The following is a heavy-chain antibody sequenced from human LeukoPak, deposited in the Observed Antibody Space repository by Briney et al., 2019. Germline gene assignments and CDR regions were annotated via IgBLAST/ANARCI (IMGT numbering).Heavy chain of an antibody. CDR2: ISTYTVET. Sequence: ASVKASCKASGDTFTNYGISWVRQAPGRGLEWMGWISTYTVETIYAQKFQGRVTLSTDTSTSTAYMELRSLRSDDTAVYYCATQPGRGSPFKFWGQGTLVTVSS. CDR3: ATQPGRGSPFKF. J-gene: IGHJ4*02. D-gene: IGHD2-8*02. CDR1: GDTFTNYG. V-gene: IGHV1-18*01.